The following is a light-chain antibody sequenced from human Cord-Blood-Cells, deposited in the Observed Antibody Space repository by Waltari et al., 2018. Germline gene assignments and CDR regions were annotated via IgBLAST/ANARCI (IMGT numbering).Light chain of an antibody. Sequence: DIQITQSPSSLSASVGDRVTITCRAIQSISSYLNWYQQKPGKTPKLLIYAAFSWQSGVPSRFSGSGSGTDFTLTISSLQPEDFATYYCQQSYSTTFGQGTKLEIK. CDR1: QSISSY. V-gene: IGKV1-39*01. CDR3: QQSYSTT. CDR2: AAF. J-gene: IGKJ2*01.